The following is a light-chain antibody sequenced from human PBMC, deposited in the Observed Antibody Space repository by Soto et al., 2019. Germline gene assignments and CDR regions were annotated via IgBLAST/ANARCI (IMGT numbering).Light chain of an antibody. CDR2: DAS. J-gene: IGKJ4*01. CDR1: QDISNY. Sequence: DIQMTQSPSSLSASVGDRVTITCQASQDISNYLNWYQQKPGKVPKLLIYDASNLETGVPSRFSGSGSGTDFTFTISRLQPEDIATYYCQQYDNLLTFGGGTKVEIK. V-gene: IGKV1-33*01. CDR3: QQYDNLLT.